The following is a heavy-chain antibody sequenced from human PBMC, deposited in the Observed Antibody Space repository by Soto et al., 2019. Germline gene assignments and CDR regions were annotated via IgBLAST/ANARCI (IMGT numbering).Heavy chain of an antibody. V-gene: IGHV5-51*01. D-gene: IGHD6-6*01. J-gene: IGHJ6*02. CDR2: IYPGDSDT. CDR1: GYSFTNYW. CDR3: ARVSSSLVPYYGKDV. Sequence: GESLKISCKGSGYSFTNYWIGWVRQMPGKGLEWMGIIYPGDSDTRYSPSFQGQVTISADKSISTAYLQWSSLKASDTATYYCARVSSSLVPYYGKDVWGQGTTVTVS.